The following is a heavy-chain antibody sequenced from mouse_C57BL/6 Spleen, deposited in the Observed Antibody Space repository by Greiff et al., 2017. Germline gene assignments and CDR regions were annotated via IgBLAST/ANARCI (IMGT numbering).Heavy chain of an antibody. D-gene: IGHD2-2*01. CDR3: ARLWLRQYYFDY. Sequence: SGASVMISCKASGYAFSSYWMNWVKQRTEQGLEWNGRIVPAVGDTTYAPKFQGKATMTADTSSNTASLQLSSLTSEDTAVYYCARLWLRQYYFDYWGQGTTLTVSS. CDR1: GYAFSSYW. J-gene: IGHJ2*01. CDR2: IVPAVGDT. V-gene: IGHV14-2*01.